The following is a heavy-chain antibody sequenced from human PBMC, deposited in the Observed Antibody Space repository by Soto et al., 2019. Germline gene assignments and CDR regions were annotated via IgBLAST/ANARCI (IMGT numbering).Heavy chain of an antibody. Sequence: ASLKISCKGTGYSFNSYWIGWVRQMPGKGLEWMGIIYPGDSDTRYSPSLQGQVTISADKSISTAYLQWSSLKASDTAMYYCAMGVQASYFDYSGQGTLITVSS. CDR1: GYSFNSYW. CDR2: IYPGDSDT. J-gene: IGHJ4*01. D-gene: IGHD1-26*01. V-gene: IGHV5-51*01. CDR3: AMGVQASYFDY.